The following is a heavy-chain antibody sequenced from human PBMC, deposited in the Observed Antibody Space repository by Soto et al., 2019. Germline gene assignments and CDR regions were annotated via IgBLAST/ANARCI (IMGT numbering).Heavy chain of an antibody. CDR3: AREYCSSTSCQTFDY. D-gene: IGHD2-2*01. J-gene: IGHJ4*02. CDR1: GYTFTGYY. Sequence: XSVKVSCNASGYTFTGYYMHLVRQSPGQGLEWMGWINPNSGGTNYAQKFQGWVTMTRDTSISTAYMELSRLRSDDTAVYYCAREYCSSTSCQTFDYWGQGTLVTVSS. V-gene: IGHV1-2*04. CDR2: INPNSGGT.